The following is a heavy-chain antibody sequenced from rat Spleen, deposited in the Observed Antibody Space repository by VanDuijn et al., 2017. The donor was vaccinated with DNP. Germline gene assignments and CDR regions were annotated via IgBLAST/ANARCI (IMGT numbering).Heavy chain of an antibody. CDR3: ARGSGSIYWYFDF. Sequence: VQLKESGPGLVQPSQTLSLTCTVSGFTFSNRWMTWIRQVPGKGLEWVAAITSSGGSTYYPDSVKGRLTISRDNAKSSLYLQMNSLKSEDTATYYCARGSGSIYWYFDFWGPGTMVTVSS. D-gene: IGHD3-1*01. J-gene: IGHJ1*01. CDR1: GFTFSNRW. V-gene: IGHV5-31*01. CDR2: ITSSGGST.